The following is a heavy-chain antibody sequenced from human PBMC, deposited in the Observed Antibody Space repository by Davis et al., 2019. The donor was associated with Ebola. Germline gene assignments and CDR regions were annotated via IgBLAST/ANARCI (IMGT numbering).Heavy chain of an antibody. V-gene: IGHV1-2*02. Sequence: ASVKVSCKASGYTFSNYGITWVRQAPGQGPEWMGWINPHGGGTKYAQRFQDRVNLTRDMSISTAYMDLSSLRSDDTAVYFCARDGVQGVMRDWGQGTLVTVSS. J-gene: IGHJ4*02. D-gene: IGHD3-10*01. CDR1: GYTFSNYG. CDR2: INPHGGGT. CDR3: ARDGVQGVMRD.